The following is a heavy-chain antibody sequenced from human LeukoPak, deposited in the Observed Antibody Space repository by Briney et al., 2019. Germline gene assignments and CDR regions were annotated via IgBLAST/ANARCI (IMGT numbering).Heavy chain of an antibody. J-gene: IGHJ6*03. CDR2: IFYRGGT. CDR3: ARLRDYYYSYMDV. CDR1: SGSINTSNYY. Sequence: SETLSLTCTVSSGSINTSNYYWGWIRQPPGKGLEWIGNIFYRGGTYYSPSLKSRVTISLDTSKNQFSLKLSSVTAADAAVYYCARLRDYYYSYMDVWGKGTTVTISS. V-gene: IGHV4-39*01.